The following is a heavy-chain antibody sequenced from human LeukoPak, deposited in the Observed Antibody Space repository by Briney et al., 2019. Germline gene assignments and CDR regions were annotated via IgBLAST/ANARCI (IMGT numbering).Heavy chain of an antibody. CDR3: ARESNKVVRGVIITHAFDY. J-gene: IGHJ4*02. CDR1: GGSTSIGDYY. Sequence: PSETLSLTCTVSGGSTSIGDYYWSWIRQPPGKGLEWLGYIYYSGSTYYNPSLKSRVTISVDTSKNQFSLKLSSVTAADTAVYYCARESNKVVRGVIITHAFDYWGQGTLVTVSS. D-gene: IGHD3-10*01. CDR2: IYYSGST. V-gene: IGHV4-30-4*08.